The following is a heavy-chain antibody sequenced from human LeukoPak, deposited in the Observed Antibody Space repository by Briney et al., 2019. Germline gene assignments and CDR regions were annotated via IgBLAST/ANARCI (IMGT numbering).Heavy chain of an antibody. CDR1: GGSISSYY. CDR2: IYYSGST. J-gene: IGHJ5*02. V-gene: IGHV4-59*01. CDR3: ARIGLQQGFDP. Sequence: SETLSLTCTVSGGSISSYYWSWIRQPPGEGLEWIGYIYYSGSTNYNPSLKSRVTISVDTSKNQFSLKLSSVTAADTAVYYCARIGLQQGFDPWGQGTLVTVSS. D-gene: IGHD6-13*01.